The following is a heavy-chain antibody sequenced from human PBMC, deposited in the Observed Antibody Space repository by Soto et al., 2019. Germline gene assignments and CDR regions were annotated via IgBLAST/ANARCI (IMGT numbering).Heavy chain of an antibody. D-gene: IGHD2-15*01. CDR1: GFTFSSYA. CDR2: ISGSGGST. V-gene: IGHV3-23*01. CDR3: AKDLRPFVVGVAATPRFDP. Sequence: GGSLRLSCAASGFTFSSYAMSWVRQAPGKGLEWVSAISGSGGSTYYADSVKGRFTISGDNSKNTLYLQMNSLRAEDTAVYYCAKDLRPFVVGVAATPRFDPWGQGTLVTVS. J-gene: IGHJ5*02.